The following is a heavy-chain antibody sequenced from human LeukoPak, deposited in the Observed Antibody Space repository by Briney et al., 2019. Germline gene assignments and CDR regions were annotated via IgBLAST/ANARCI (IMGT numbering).Heavy chain of an antibody. V-gene: IGHV6-1*01. J-gene: IGHJ5*02. Sequence: SQTLSLTCAISGDSVSSNSAAWNWIRQSPSRGLEWLGRTYYRSKWYNDYAVSVKSRITINPDTSKNQFSLQLNSVTPADTAVYYCARDWRLADNNWFDPWGQGTLVTVSS. CDR2: TYYRSKWYN. CDR1: GDSVSSNSAA. D-gene: IGHD3-3*01. CDR3: ARDWRLADNNWFDP.